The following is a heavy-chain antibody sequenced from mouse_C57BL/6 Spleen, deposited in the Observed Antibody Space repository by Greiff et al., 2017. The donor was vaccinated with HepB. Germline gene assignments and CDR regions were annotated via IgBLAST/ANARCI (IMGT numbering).Heavy chain of an antibody. Sequence: EVKLVESGPVLVKPGASVKMSCKASGYTFTDYYMNWVKQSHGKSLEWIGVINPYNGGTSYNQKFKGKATLTVDKSSSTAYMELNSLTSEDSAVYYCARSGRPRDYFDYWGQGTTLTVSS. CDR3: ARSGRPRDYFDY. J-gene: IGHJ2*01. CDR1: GYTFTDYY. CDR2: INPYNGGT. D-gene: IGHD3-1*01. V-gene: IGHV1-19*01.